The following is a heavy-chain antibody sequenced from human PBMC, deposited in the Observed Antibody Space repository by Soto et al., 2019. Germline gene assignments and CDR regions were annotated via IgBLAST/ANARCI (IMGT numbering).Heavy chain of an antibody. Sequence: GASLRLSCAASGFTFSSYAMSWVRQAPGKGLEWVSAISGSGGSTYYADSVKGRFTISRDNSKNTLYLQMNSLRAEDTVVYYCAKDPDDYGDLPIDYWGQGTLVTVSS. CDR2: ISGSGGST. J-gene: IGHJ4*02. CDR1: GFTFSSYA. CDR3: AKDPDDYGDLPIDY. D-gene: IGHD4-17*01. V-gene: IGHV3-23*01.